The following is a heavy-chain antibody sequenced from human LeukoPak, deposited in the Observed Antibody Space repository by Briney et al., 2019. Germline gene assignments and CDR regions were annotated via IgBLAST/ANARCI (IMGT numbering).Heavy chain of an antibody. CDR3: ASAYYSSAFDY. CDR2: IHPGDSDT. Sequence: GESLKIPCKGSGYSFSSYWIGWVRQMPGKGLEWMGIIHPGDSDTRYSPSFQGQVTMSVDKSISTAYLQWSSLKASDTAMYYCASAYYSSAFDYWGQGTLVTVSS. CDR1: GYSFSSYW. V-gene: IGHV5-51*01. J-gene: IGHJ4*01. D-gene: IGHD2-21*01.